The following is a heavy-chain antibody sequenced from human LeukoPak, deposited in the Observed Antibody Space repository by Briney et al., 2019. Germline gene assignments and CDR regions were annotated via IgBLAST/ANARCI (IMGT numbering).Heavy chain of an antibody. V-gene: IGHV4-4*09. CDR1: GGSISSYY. CDR3: ARLASYDSSGYNHAFDI. CDR2: IYTSGST. Sequence: SETLSLTCTASGGSISSYYWSWIRQPPGKGLEWIGYIYTSGSTNYNPSLKSRVTISVDTSKNQFSLKLSSVTAADTAVYYCARLASYDSSGYNHAFDIWGQGTMVTVSS. J-gene: IGHJ3*02. D-gene: IGHD3-22*01.